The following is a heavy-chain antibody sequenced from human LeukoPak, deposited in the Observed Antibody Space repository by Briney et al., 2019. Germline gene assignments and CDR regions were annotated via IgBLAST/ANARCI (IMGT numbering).Heavy chain of an antibody. CDR2: ISYDGSNK. D-gene: IGHD6-19*01. CDR1: VFTFSSYG. J-gene: IGHJ6*02. V-gene: IGHV3-30*18. CDR3: AKDEEYSSGFYYYYYGMDV. Sequence: GGSLRLSCAASVFTFSSYGMHWVRQAPGKGLEWVAVISYDGSNKYYADSVKGRFTISRDNSKNTLYLQMNSLRAEDTAVYYCAKDEEYSSGFYYYYYGMDVWGQGTTVTVPS.